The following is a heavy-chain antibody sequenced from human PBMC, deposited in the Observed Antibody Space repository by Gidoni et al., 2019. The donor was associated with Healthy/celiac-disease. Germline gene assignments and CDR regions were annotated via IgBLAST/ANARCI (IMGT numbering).Heavy chain of an antibody. CDR2: IKSKTDGGTT. Sequence: EVQLVESGGGLVKPGGSLRLSCAASGFTFSNAWMSWVRQAPGKGLEWVGRIKSKTDGGTTDYAAPVKGRFTISRDDSKNTLYLLMNSLKTEDTAVYYCTTEDIVVVPAASLYGYWGQGTLVTVSS. CDR3: TTEDIVVVPAASLYGY. J-gene: IGHJ4*02. V-gene: IGHV3-15*01. D-gene: IGHD2-2*01. CDR1: GFTFSNAW.